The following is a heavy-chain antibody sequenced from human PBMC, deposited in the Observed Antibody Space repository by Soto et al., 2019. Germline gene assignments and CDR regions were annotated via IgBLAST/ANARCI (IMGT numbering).Heavy chain of an antibody. V-gene: IGHV1-69*06. CDR2: IIPIIDTT. Sequence: QVQLVQSGAEVKKPGSSVKVSCKASGGNFNNYAISWVRQAPAQGLQWMGGIIPIIDTTHYAQKLQGRVTTSADRGRITVYMELTGLTSDDSATYFCARESRDRDAFSLWGQGTVVTVSS. J-gene: IGHJ3*01. CDR3: ARESRDRDAFSL. CDR1: GGNFNNYA. D-gene: IGHD2-21*01.